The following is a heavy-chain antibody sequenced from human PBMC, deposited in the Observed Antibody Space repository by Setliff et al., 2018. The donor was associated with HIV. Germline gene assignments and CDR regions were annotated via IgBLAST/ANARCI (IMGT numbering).Heavy chain of an antibody. D-gene: IGHD3-9*01. CDR2: IRSKAHGGTT. V-gene: IGHV3-49*03. CDR3: AKNRDYDLLSCDS. J-gene: IGHJ4*02. Sequence: GGSLRLSCITSGFTFGDYVMSWFRQAPGKGLEWVGFIRSKAHGGTTEYYVDSARGRFTISRDNSRNTLYLDMNSLRVEDTALHFCAKNRDYDLLSCDSWGQGTLVTVSS. CDR1: GFTFGDYV.